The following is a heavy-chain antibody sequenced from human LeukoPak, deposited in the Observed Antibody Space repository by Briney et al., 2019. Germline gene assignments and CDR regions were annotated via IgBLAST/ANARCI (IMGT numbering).Heavy chain of an antibody. V-gene: IGHV3-21*01. D-gene: IGHD4/OR15-4a*01. Sequence: GGSLRLSCAASGFTFSSYSMNWVRQAPGKGLEWVSSISSSSSYIYYADSVMGRFTISRDNAKNSLYPQMNSLRAEDTAVYYCARAAVRTNAFDIWGQGTMVTVSS. CDR3: ARAAVRTNAFDI. CDR1: GFTFSSYS. CDR2: ISSSSSYI. J-gene: IGHJ3*02.